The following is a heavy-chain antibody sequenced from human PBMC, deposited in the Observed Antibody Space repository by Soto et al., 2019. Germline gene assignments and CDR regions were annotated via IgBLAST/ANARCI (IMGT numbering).Heavy chain of an antibody. D-gene: IGHD2-2*01. J-gene: IGHJ6*03. CDR1: GGTFSSYT. V-gene: IGHV1-69*02. Sequence: QVQLVQSGAEVKKPGSSVKVSCKASGGTFSSYTISWVRQAPGHGLEWLGRIIPILGMANYAQKFQGRVTITADKSTSTAYMELSILRSEDTGVYYCVRGRDCSSTSCYRGTIIKYYCGYMDVWGKGTTVTVSS. CDR3: VRGRDCSSTSCYRGTIIKYYCGYMDV. CDR2: IIPILGMA.